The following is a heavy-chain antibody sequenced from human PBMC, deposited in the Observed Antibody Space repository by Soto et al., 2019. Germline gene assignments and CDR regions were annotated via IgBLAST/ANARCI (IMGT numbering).Heavy chain of an antibody. CDR3: ARDRGYYYDGVDV. Sequence: QVQLVDCGGDVVQPGRSLRLSCAASGFTFSSYGMHWVRQAPDKGLEWVAVIWSDGSYSSYADSVKGRFTISRDNSKNTVYLQMNSLRVEDTAVYYCARDRGYYYDGVDVWGQGTTVTVSS. V-gene: IGHV3-33*01. J-gene: IGHJ6*02. CDR2: IWSDGSYS. CDR1: GFTFSSYG.